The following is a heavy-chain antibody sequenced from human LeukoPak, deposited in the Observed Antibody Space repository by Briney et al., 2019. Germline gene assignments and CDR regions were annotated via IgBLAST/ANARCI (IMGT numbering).Heavy chain of an antibody. CDR2: INHSGST. D-gene: IGHD3-10*01. CDR1: GGSFSGYY. V-gene: IGHV4-34*01. Sequence: SETLSLTCAVYGGSFSGYYWSWIRQPPGKGLEWIGEINHSGSTNYNPSLKSRFTISVDTSKNQFSLKLSSVTAADTAVYYCARGRITMVRGVIGSYYYYYMDVWGKGTTVTV. J-gene: IGHJ6*03. CDR3: ARGRITMVRGVIGSYYYYYMDV.